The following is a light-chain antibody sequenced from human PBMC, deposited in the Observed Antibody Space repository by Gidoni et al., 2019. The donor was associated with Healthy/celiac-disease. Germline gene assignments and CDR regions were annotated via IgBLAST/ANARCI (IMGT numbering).Light chain of an antibody. CDR2: KAS. CDR3: QQYNSYWYT. J-gene: IGKJ2*01. CDR1: QSISSW. V-gene: IGKV1-5*03. Sequence: DIPMTQSPSTLSASVGDRVTITCRASQSISSWLAWYQQKPGKAPKLLIYKASSLESGVPSRFSGSGSGTEFTLTISSLQPDDFATYYCQQYNSYWYTFXXXTKLEIK.